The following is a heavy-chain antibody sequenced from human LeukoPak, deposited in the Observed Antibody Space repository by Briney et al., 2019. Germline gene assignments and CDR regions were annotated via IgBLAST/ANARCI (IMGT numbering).Heavy chain of an antibody. CDR1: GFTFSSYS. CDR2: ISSSSSYI. V-gene: IGHV3-21*06. J-gene: IGHJ6*04. Sequence: SGGSLRLSCVASGFTFSSYSMNWVRQAPGKGLEWVSSISSSSSYIYYADSVKGRFTSSRDNAKNSLYLQMNSLRAEDTAVYYCARSFDNYYYYHMDVWGKGTTVTVSS. CDR3: ARSFDNYYYYHMDV. D-gene: IGHD3-16*01.